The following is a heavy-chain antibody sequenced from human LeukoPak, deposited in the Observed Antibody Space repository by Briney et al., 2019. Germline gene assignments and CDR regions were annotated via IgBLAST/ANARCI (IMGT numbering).Heavy chain of an antibody. Sequence: SETLSLTCTVSGDSISSSSYYWGWFRQPPGKGLECVGSIYYTEGAYYNPSLKSRVAISMDTSKNQFSLKVSSVTAADTAVYYCARSNGDALDDAFDIWGQGTMVTVSS. CDR2: IYYTEGA. V-gene: IGHV4-39*07. CDR3: ARSNGDALDDAFDI. D-gene: IGHD4-17*01. J-gene: IGHJ3*02. CDR1: GDSISSSSYY.